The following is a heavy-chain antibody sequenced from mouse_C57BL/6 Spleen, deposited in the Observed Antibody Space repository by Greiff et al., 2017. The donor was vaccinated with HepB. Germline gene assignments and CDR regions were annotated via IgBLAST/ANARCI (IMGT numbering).Heavy chain of an antibody. J-gene: IGHJ4*01. Sequence: QVHVKQSGAELAKPGASVKLSCKASGYTFTSYWMHWVKQRPGQGLEWIGYINPSSGYTKYNQKFKDKATLTADKSSSTAYMQLSSLTYEDSAVYYCAKVSAMDYWGQGTSVTVSS. CDR3: AKVSAMDY. D-gene: IGHD2-12*01. CDR2: INPSSGYT. V-gene: IGHV1-7*01. CDR1: GYTFTSYW.